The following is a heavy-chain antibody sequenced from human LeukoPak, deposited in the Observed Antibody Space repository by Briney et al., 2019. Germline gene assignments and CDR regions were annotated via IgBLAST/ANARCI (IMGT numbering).Heavy chain of an antibody. CDR3: ATRHRDCSSTSCYFPVAFDI. Sequence: GGSLRLSCAASGFTFSSYAMSWVRQAPGKGLEWVSAISGSGGSTYYADSVKGRFTISRDNSKNTLYLQMNSLRAEDTAVYYCATRHRDCSSTSCYFPVAFDIWGQGTMVTVSS. J-gene: IGHJ3*02. CDR2: ISGSGGST. V-gene: IGHV3-23*01. D-gene: IGHD2-2*01. CDR1: GFTFSSYA.